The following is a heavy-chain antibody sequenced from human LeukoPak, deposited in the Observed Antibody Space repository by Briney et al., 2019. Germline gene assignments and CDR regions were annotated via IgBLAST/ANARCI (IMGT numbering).Heavy chain of an antibody. CDR1: GFSNYT. V-gene: IGHV3-30*04. D-gene: IGHD2-15*01. J-gene: IGHJ4*02. CDR2: ISYDGSNK. Sequence: GSLRLSCAASGFSNYTMHWVRQAPGKGLEWVAVISYDGSNKYYADSVKGRFIISRDNSKNTLYLQMSSLRGEDTAVYYCAREQEGRRAAFDYWGQGTLVTVSS. CDR3: AREQEGRRAAFDY.